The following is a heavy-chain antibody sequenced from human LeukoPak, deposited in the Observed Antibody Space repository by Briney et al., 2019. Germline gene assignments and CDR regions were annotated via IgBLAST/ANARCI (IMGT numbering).Heavy chain of an antibody. D-gene: IGHD3-10*01. J-gene: IGHJ6*02. CDR3: ARLGGITMVRGVIHDGMDV. CDR2: IYPGDSDT. CDR1: GYSFTSYW. V-gene: IGHV5-51*01. Sequence: GESLKISCKGSGYSFTSYWIGWGRQMPGKGLEWMGIIYPGDSDTRYSPSFQGQVTISADKSISTAYLQWSSLKASDTAMYYCARLGGITMVRGVIHDGMDVWGQGTTVTVSS.